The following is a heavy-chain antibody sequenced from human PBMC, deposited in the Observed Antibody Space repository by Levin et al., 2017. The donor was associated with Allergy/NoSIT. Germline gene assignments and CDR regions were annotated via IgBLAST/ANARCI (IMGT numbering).Heavy chain of an antibody. CDR2: IFYSGDT. CDR1: GGSISTYK. CDR3: ARGDSRTWPDWYFEL. J-gene: IGHJ2*01. V-gene: IGHV4-59*01. D-gene: IGHD6-13*01. Sequence: SETLSLTCTVSGGSISTYKWSWIRQSPTKGLEWIGHIFYSGDTKCNPSLKSRVTLSVDTSENQFSLNLSTVTAADTAVYYWARGDSRTWPDWYFELWGRGTLVTVSS.